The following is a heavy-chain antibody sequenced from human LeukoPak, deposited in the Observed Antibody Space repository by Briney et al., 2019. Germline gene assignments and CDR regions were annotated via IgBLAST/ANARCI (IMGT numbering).Heavy chain of an antibody. CDR1: GFTFSSYA. Sequence: PGGSLRLSCAASGFTFSSYAMSWVRQAPGKGLEWVSAISGSGGSTYYADSVKGRFTISRDNSKNTLYLQMNSLRAEDTAVYYCAKAQGLYREGADAFDIWGQGTMVTVSS. D-gene: IGHD5-12*01. J-gene: IGHJ3*02. CDR2: ISGSGGST. CDR3: AKAQGLYREGADAFDI. V-gene: IGHV3-23*01.